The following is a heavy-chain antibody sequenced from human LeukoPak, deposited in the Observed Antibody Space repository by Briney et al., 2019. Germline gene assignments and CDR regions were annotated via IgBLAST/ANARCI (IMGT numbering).Heavy chain of an antibody. CDR3: AKEVDTAILLDY. CDR2: IYSGGST. Sequence: GGSLRLSCAASGFTVSSNYMSWVRQAPGKGLEWVSVIYSGGSTYYADSVKGRFTISRDNSKNTLYLQMNSLRAEDTAVYYCAKEVDTAILLDYWGQGTLVTVSS. CDR1: GFTVSSNY. D-gene: IGHD5-18*01. V-gene: IGHV3-53*01. J-gene: IGHJ4*02.